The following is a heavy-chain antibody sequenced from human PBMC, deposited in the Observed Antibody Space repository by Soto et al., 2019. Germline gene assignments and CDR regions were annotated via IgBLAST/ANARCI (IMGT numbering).Heavy chain of an antibody. J-gene: IGHJ3*02. CDR3: ARDRDEDGGTSDAFDM. CDR2: ISHDGRNN. D-gene: IGHD2-15*01. V-gene: IGHV3-30*04. Sequence: QVQVVESGGGVVQPGRSLRLSCAASGFTLSTYAMHWVRQAPCKGLEWVAVISHDGRNNYYADSVKGRFTISRDNSKSTLYLQMNSLRPEDTAVYYCARDRDEDGGTSDAFDMWGQGTMVTVSS. CDR1: GFTLSTYA.